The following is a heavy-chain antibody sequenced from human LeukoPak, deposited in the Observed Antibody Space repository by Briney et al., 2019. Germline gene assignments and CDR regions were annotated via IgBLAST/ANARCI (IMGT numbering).Heavy chain of an antibody. CDR2: ISSGSNYI. Sequence: GGPLRLSCAASGFTFSSYSMNWVRQAPGKGLEWVSSISSGSNYIYYADSVKGRFTISRDNAKNSLYLQMNSLRADDAAVYYCARDLRLWGQGTLVTVSS. CDR1: GFTFSSYS. V-gene: IGHV3-21*06. CDR3: ARDLRL. J-gene: IGHJ4*02.